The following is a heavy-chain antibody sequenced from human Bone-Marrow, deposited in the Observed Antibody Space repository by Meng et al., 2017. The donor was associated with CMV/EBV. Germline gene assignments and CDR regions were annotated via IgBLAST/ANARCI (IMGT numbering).Heavy chain of an antibody. D-gene: IGHD6-13*01. CDR3: AHVSSSQYYFDY. J-gene: IGHJ4*02. CDR1: GGTFSSYA. Sequence: KISCKASGGTFSSYAISWVRQAPGQGLEWMGGIIPILGIANYAQKFQGRVTITADKSTSTAYMELSSLRSEDTAVYYCAHVSSSQYYFDYWGQGTLVTVSS. CDR2: IIPILGIA. V-gene: IGHV1-69*10.